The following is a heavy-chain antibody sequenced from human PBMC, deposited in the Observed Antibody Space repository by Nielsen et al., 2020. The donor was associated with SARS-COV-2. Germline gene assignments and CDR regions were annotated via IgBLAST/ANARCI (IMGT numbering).Heavy chain of an antibody. J-gene: IGHJ2*01. V-gene: IGHV3-9*01. D-gene: IGHD3-10*01. CDR1: GFTFDDYA. CDR3: AKDMGPVIWYFDL. CDR2: ISWNSGSI. Sequence: GGSLRLSCAASGFTFDDYAMHWVRQAPGKGLEWVSGISWNSGSIGYADSVKGRFTISRDNAKNSLYQQMNSLRAEDTALYYCAKDMGPVIWYFDLWGRGTLVTVSS.